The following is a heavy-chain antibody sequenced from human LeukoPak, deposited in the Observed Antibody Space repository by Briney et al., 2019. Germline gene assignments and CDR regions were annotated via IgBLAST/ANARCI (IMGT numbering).Heavy chain of an antibody. V-gene: IGHV3-23*01. CDR1: GFTFSSYE. J-gene: IGHJ6*03. CDR3: AKTMGYYYIDV. Sequence: GGSLRLSCAASGFTFSSYEMNWVRQAAWKGREWVSYISSSGSGGRTYYAAYVKGRFTISRDNSKNTLYLQMNSLRAEDTAVYYCAKTMGYYYIDVWGKGTTVTVSS. CDR2: ISSSGSGGRT.